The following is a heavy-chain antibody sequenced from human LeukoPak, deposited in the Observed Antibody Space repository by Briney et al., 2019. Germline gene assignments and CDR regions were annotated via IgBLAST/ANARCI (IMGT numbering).Heavy chain of an antibody. CDR2: TSYDGSNE. V-gene: IGHV3-30*04. Sequence: GGSLRLSCAASGFTFFTYSMHWVRQAPGKGLEWVAVTSYDGSNEYYTDSVKGRFTISRDNSKNTLYLQMNSLRPEDTAVYYCARGVIEDRGVAQFDCWGQGTLVSVSS. CDR1: GFTFFTYS. J-gene: IGHJ4*02. D-gene: IGHD2-15*01. CDR3: ARGVIEDRGVAQFDC.